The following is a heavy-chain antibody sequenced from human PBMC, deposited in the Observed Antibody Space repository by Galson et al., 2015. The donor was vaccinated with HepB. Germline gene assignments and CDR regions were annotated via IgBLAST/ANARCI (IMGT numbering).Heavy chain of an antibody. CDR1: GFTFSSYA. V-gene: IGHV3-64D*06. J-gene: IGHJ4*02. D-gene: IGHD2-2*01. CDR3: VKDQGYCSSTSCFGVFDY. CDR2: ISSNGGST. Sequence: SLRLSCAASGFTFSSYAMHWVRQAPGKGLEYVSAISSNGGSTYYADSVKGRFTISRDNSKNTLYLQMSSLRAEDTAVYYCVKDQGYCSSTSCFGVFDYWGQGTLVTVSS.